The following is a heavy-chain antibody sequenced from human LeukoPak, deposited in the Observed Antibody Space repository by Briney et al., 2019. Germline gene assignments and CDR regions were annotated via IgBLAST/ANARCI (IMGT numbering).Heavy chain of an antibody. Sequence: GGSLRLSCVASGLTFNTYPMAWVRHAPGKALVWVSRSTGSGDTTYYTDSVRGQYTISRDNSKNNVLLQMNSLRAEDTAIYFCATDSNPFDFWGQGTLVTVSS. J-gene: IGHJ4*02. CDR3: ATDSNPFDF. V-gene: IGHV3-23*01. CDR2: STGSGDTT. CDR1: GLTFNTYP. D-gene: IGHD6-13*01.